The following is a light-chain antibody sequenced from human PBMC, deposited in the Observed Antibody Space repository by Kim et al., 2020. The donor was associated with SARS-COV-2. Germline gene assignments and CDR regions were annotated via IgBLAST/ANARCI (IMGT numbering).Light chain of an antibody. Sequence: QLVLTQSPSASASLGASVKLTCTLSSGQSRYAIAWHQQQPEKGPRYLMKINSDGSHSKGDGIPDRFSGSSSGAEHYLTISSLQSEDEADYYCQTWGTGIWVFGGGTQLTVL. V-gene: IGLV4-69*01. CDR2: INSDGSH. CDR1: SGQSRYA. J-gene: IGLJ3*02. CDR3: QTWGTGIWV.